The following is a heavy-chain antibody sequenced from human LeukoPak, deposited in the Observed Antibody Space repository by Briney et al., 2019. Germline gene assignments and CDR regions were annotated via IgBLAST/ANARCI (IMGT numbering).Heavy chain of an antibody. V-gene: IGHV1-18*01. D-gene: IGHD6-13*01. CDR2: ISAYNGNT. CDR3: ARVVAAAGINWFAP. Sequence: ASVKVSCKASGYTFTSYGISWVRQAPGQGLEWMGWISAYNGNTNYAQKLQGRVTMTTDTSTSTAYMELRSLRSDDTAVYYCARVVAAAGINWFAPGGQGTRVTFSS. J-gene: IGHJ5*02. CDR1: GYTFTSYG.